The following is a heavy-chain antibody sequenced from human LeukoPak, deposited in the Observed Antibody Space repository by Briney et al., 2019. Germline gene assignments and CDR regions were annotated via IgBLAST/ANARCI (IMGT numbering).Heavy chain of an antibody. CDR1: GGSISSYY. D-gene: IGHD2-15*01. CDR3: ARVNYSPYYYYYYYMDV. J-gene: IGHJ6*03. Sequence: SETLSLTCTVSGGSISSYYWSWIRQPPGKGLEWIGYIYTSGSTNYNPSLKSRVTISVDTSKNQFSVKLSSVTAADTAVYYCARVNYSPYYYYYYYMDVWGKGTTVTVSS. CDR2: IYTSGST. V-gene: IGHV4-4*09.